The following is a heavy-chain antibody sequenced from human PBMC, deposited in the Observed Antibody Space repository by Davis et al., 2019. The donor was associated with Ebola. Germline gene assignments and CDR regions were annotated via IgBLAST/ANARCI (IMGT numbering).Heavy chain of an antibody. Sequence: PSETLSLTCTVSGGSISSGGYYWSWIRQHPGKGLEWIGYIYYSWSTYSNPSPKSRVTMSVDTSKNQFSLKLGSVTAADKAVYYCARGDSQYASFDIWGQGTMVTVSS. CDR2: IYYSWST. CDR3: ARGDSQYASFDI. V-gene: IGHV4-31*03. J-gene: IGHJ3*02. D-gene: IGHD2-21*02. CDR1: GGSISSGGYY.